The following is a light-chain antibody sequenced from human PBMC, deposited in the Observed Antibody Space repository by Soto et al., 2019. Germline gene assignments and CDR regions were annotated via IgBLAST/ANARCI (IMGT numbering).Light chain of an antibody. Sequence: DIQMTQSPSTLSASVGDRVTITCRASQSISSWLAWYQQKPGKAPKLLIYDASSLESGVPSRFSGSGSGTEFTLAISSLQPDDFATYYCQKYNSYSRTFGKGTKVEIK. CDR2: DAS. J-gene: IGKJ1*01. V-gene: IGKV1-5*01. CDR3: QKYNSYSRT. CDR1: QSISSW.